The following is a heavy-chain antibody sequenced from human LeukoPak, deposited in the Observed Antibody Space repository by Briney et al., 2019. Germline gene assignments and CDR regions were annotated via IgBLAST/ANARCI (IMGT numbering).Heavy chain of an antibody. CDR2: IYYSGST. Sequence: SETLSLTCTVSGGSISISSYYWGWIRQPPGKGLEWIGSIYYSGSTYYNPSLKSRVTISVDTSKNQFSLKLSSVTAVDTAVYYCAGPTGYYSFDYWGQGTLVTVSS. CDR1: GGSISISSYY. V-gene: IGHV4-39*01. CDR3: AGPTGYYSFDY. D-gene: IGHD3-9*01. J-gene: IGHJ4*02.